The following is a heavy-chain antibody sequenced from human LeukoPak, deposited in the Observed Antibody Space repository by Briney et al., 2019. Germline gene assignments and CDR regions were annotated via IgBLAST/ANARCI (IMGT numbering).Heavy chain of an antibody. CDR3: ARGVVVPH. V-gene: IGHV3-30*04. CDR1: GFIFSSYA. Sequence: PTGGSLRLSCAASGFIFSSYAMHWVRRAPGKGLEWVALISYDGSNKYYADSVKGRFTISRDNAKNSLYLQMNSLRAEDTAVYYCARGVVVPHWGQGTLVTVSS. CDR2: ISYDGSNK. J-gene: IGHJ4*02. D-gene: IGHD2-15*01.